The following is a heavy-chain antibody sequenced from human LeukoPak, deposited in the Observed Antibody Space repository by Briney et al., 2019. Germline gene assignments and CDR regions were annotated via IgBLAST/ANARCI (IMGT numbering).Heavy chain of an antibody. Sequence: GGCLRLSRAASGYTLRTYSTNCVPDAPGKGLEWVSTISGGGTYNDYADSVKGRFTISRDSAKNSLYLQMISLSAEDTAVYYCASSAPATAITDYWGQGTLVTVSS. CDR3: ASSAPATAITDY. CDR2: ISGGGTYN. V-gene: IGHV3-21*01. J-gene: IGHJ4*02. D-gene: IGHD2-2*02. CDR1: GYTLRTYS.